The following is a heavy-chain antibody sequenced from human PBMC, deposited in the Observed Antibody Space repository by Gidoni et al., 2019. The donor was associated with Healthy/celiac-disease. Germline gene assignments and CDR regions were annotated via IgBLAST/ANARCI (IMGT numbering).Heavy chain of an antibody. J-gene: IGHJ6*02. CDR1: GGSISRGGYY. CDR3: ARVDHYYYYYGMDV. CDR2: IYYSGST. Sequence: QVQLQESGPGLVKPSQTLSLTCPVSGGSISRGGYYWSWIRQHPGKGLEWIGYIYYSGSTYYNPSLKSRVTISVDTSKNQFSLKLSSVTAADTAVYYCARVDHYYYYYGMDVWGQGTTVTVSS. V-gene: IGHV4-31*03.